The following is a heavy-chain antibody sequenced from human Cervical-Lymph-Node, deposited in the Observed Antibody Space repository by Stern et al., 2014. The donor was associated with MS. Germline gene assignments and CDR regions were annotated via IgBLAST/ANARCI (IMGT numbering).Heavy chain of an antibody. V-gene: IGHV3-30*04. J-gene: IGHJ4*02. CDR2: ISYDGSNK. CDR3: ARELIVVVKRFALPDY. CDR1: GFTFSSYA. D-gene: IGHD2-21*01. Sequence: VQLLESGGGVVQPGRSLRLSCAASGFTFSSYAMHWVRQAPGKGLEWVAVISYDGSNKYYADSVKGRFTISRDNSKNTLYLQMNSLRAEDTAVYYCARELIVVVKRFALPDYWGQGTLVTVSS.